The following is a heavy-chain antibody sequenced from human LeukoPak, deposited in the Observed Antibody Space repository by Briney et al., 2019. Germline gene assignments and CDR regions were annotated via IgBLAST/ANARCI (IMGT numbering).Heavy chain of an antibody. D-gene: IGHD6-13*01. CDR3: ARDVAGGQQLAQYYFDY. V-gene: IGHV4-59*01. CDR2: IYDSGST. CDR1: GGSISGYF. Sequence: SETLSLTCTVSGGSISGYFWNWVRQPPGEGLEWIGYIYDSGSTNYNPSLKSRVSISVDTSKKQFSLKLSSVTAADTAVYYCARDVAGGQQLAQYYFDYWGQGTLVTVSS. J-gene: IGHJ4*02.